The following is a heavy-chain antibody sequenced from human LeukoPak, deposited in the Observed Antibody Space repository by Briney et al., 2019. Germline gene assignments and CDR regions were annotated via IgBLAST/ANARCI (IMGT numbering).Heavy chain of an antibody. CDR3: AKILPDTVTADY. D-gene: IGHD4-11*01. CDR2: ISYDGSNK. Sequence: GGSLRLSCAASGFTFSSYGMYWLRQAPGKGLEWVAVISYDGSNKYYADSVKGRFTISRDNSKNTLYLQMNSLRAEDTAVYYCAKILPDTVTADYWGQGTLVTVSS. CDR1: GFTFSSYG. J-gene: IGHJ4*02. V-gene: IGHV3-30*18.